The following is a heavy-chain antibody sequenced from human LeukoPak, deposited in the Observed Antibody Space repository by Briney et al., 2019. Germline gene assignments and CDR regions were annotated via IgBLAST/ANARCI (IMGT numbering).Heavy chain of an antibody. Sequence: GGSLRLSCAASGFSVSSNYLSWVRQAPGKGLEWVSVIYGGGTTHYADSVKGRFTISRDDSKNTLYLQMNSLKTEDTAVYYCTTDVGGWDALDIWGQGTMVTVSS. D-gene: IGHD3-16*01. V-gene: IGHV3-66*01. CDR3: TTDVGGWDALDI. J-gene: IGHJ3*02. CDR2: IYGGGTT. CDR1: GFSVSSNY.